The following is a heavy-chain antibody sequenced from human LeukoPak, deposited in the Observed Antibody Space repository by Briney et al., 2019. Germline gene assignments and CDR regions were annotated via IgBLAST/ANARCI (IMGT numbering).Heavy chain of an antibody. CDR1: GYSISSGYY. D-gene: IGHD1-26*01. Sequence: SETLSLTCTVSGYSISSGYYWGWIRQPPGKGLEWIGSGSTYYNPSLKSRVTISVDTSKNQFSLKLSSVTAADTAVYYCARLGVVGATIDYWGQGTLVTVSS. CDR3: ARLGVVGATIDY. CDR2: SGST. J-gene: IGHJ4*02. V-gene: IGHV4-38-2*02.